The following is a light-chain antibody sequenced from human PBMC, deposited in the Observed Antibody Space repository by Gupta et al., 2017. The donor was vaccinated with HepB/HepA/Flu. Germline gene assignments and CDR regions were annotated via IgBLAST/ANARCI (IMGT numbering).Light chain of an antibody. V-gene: IGLV1-36*01. CDR2: YND. Sequence: QSVLIQPPSVSEAPRQSVTISCSGSRSNIGKNGVNWYQHVPGKPPKLVIYYNDLLASGVSDRFSASKSGTSASLAISALQSDDEADYYCAAWDDRRDGYVFGTGTRVSVL. CDR1: RSNIGKNG. J-gene: IGLJ1*01. CDR3: AAWDDRRDGYV.